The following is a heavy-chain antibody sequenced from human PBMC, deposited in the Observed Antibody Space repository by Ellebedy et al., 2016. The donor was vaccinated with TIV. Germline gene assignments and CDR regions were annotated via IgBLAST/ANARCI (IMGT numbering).Heavy chain of an antibody. CDR3: ATSLSSSWSYDAFDI. Sequence: AASVKVSCKVSGYTLTELSMHWVRQAPGKGLEWMGGFDPEDGETIYAKKFQGRVTMTEDTSTDTAYMELSSLRSEDTAVYYCATSLSSSWSYDAFDIWGQGTMVTVSS. D-gene: IGHD6-13*01. CDR2: FDPEDGET. CDR1: GYTLTELS. V-gene: IGHV1-24*01. J-gene: IGHJ3*02.